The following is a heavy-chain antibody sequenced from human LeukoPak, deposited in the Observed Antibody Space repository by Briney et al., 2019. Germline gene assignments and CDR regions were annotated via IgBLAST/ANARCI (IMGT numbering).Heavy chain of an antibody. CDR1: GGSFSGYY. V-gene: IGHV4-34*01. CDR3: ARGQLVVPAAISVNWFDP. J-gene: IGHJ5*02. D-gene: IGHD2-2*01. CDR2: INHSGST. Sequence: PSETLSLTCAVYGGSFSGYYWSWIRQPPGKGLEWIGEINHSGSTNYNPSLKSRVTISVDTSKNQFSLKLSSVTAADTAVYYCARGQLVVPAAISVNWFDPGGQGTLVTASS.